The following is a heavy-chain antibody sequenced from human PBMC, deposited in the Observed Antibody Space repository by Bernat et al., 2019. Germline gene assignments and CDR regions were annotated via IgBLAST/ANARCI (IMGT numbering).Heavy chain of an antibody. J-gene: IGHJ5*02. D-gene: IGHD4-23*01. CDR2: IYWDDDK. CDR1: GFSLGTSGVA. Sequence: QITLKESGPTLVKPTQTLTLTCSFSGFSLGTSGVAVGWIRQPPGKALEWLALIYWDDDKRYSPSLRSRLTITKDTSKNRVVLTMTNMDPVDTGTYYCVHRQATALGNFFDPWGQGALVTVPS. V-gene: IGHV2-5*02. CDR3: VHRQATALGNFFDP.